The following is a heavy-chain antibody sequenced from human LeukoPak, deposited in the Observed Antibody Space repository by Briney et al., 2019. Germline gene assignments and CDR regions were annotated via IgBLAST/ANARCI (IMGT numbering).Heavy chain of an antibody. J-gene: IGHJ3*02. CDR3: AREEGWSNSGGAFDI. Sequence: ASVKVSCKASGYTFTGYYMHWVRQAPGQGLEWMGWINPNSGGTNYAQKFQGRVTMTRDTSISTAYMELSRLRSDDTAVYYCAREEGWSNSGGAFDIWGQGTMVTVSS. D-gene: IGHD2-15*01. CDR1: GYTFTGYY. CDR2: INPNSGGT. V-gene: IGHV1-2*02.